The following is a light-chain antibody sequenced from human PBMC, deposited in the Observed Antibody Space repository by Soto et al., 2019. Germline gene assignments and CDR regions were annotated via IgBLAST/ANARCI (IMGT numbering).Light chain of an antibody. CDR3: MSYIASLSVGV. CDR2: EVS. J-gene: IGLJ1*01. CDR1: SSDLGAYKY. V-gene: IGLV2-14*03. Sequence: QSVLTQPASVSGSPGQSITISCAGTSSDLGAYKYVSWYQQHPDKAPKLILYEVSRRPSGVSNRFSGSKSGNTASLTISGLLAEDEADYYCMSYIASLSVGVFGTGTKVTVL.